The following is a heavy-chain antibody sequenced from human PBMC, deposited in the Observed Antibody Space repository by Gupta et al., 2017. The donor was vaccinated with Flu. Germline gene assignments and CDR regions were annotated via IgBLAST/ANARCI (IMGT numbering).Heavy chain of an antibody. CDR2: INAGNGNT. CDR3: ARWYGGISLDALDI. CDR1: GYTFTHYP. Sequence: QVHLVQSGTEVKTPGASVKVSCAASGYTFTHYPIHWVRQAPGQGLEWMGWINAGNGNTKYSQRLQGRVTMTRETSATTVYMELSSLRSEDTAVYYCARWYGGISLDALDIWGQGTMVTVSS. V-gene: IGHV1-3*01. D-gene: IGHD1-26*01. J-gene: IGHJ3*02.